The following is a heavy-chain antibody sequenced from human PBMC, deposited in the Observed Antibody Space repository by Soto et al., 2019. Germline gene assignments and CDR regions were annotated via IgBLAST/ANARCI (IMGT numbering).Heavy chain of an antibody. CDR3: ARDRGADSSSWYVGFGGHYYGMDV. V-gene: IGHV4-59*01. J-gene: IGHJ6*02. CDR1: GGSMRSYY. CDR2: VFYSGNT. Sequence: XATLSLTCNVSGGSMRSYYWTWIRQSPGKGLEWLGNVFYSGNTNLNPSLRDRLSISVDTSKNKFSLMLNSVTAEDTAVYYCARDRGADSSSWYVGFGGHYYGMDVWGQGTTVTVSS. D-gene: IGHD6-13*01.